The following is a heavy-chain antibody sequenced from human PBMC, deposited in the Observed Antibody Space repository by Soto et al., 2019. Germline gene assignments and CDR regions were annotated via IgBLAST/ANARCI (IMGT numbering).Heavy chain of an antibody. CDR3: AREGAYTGTTAIWFDP. V-gene: IGHV1-69*01. CDR2: IIPIFGTA. Sequence: QVQLVQSGAEVKKPGSSVKVSCKASGGTFSSYAISWVRQAPGQGLEWMGGIIPIFGTANYAQKFQGRVTINSDESTSTAYMELSSLGSDDTAVYYCAREGAYTGTTAIWFDPWGQGTLVTVSS. CDR1: GGTFSSYA. D-gene: IGHD1-7*01. J-gene: IGHJ5*02.